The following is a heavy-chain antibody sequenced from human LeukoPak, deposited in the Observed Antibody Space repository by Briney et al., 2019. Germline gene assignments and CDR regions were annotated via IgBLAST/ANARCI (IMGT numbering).Heavy chain of an antibody. CDR3: ARDSSSWYPYWYFDL. CDR2: IYYSGST. CDR1: GVSISSYY. D-gene: IGHD6-13*01. V-gene: IGHV4-59*01. Sequence: SETLSLTCTVSGVSISSYYWSWIRQPPGKGLEWIGYIYYSGSTNYNPSLKSRVTISVDTSKNQFSLKLSSVTAADTAVYYCARDSSSWYPYWYFDLWGRGTLVTVSS. J-gene: IGHJ2*01.